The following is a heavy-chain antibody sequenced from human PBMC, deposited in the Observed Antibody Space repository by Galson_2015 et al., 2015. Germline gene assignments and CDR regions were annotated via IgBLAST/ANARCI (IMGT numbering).Heavy chain of an antibody. CDR3: ARRGVMGRYGMDF. CDR2: IKEDGGEN. V-gene: IGHV3-7*01. D-gene: IGHD5-24*01. CDR1: GFTFSAYW. Sequence: SLRLSCAASGFTFSAYWMSWVRQAPRRGLEWVANIKEDGGENYYADSVKGRFTISRDNDKNSLYLQMNSLRAEDTALYYCARRGVMGRYGMDFWGQGTTVTVAS. J-gene: IGHJ6*02.